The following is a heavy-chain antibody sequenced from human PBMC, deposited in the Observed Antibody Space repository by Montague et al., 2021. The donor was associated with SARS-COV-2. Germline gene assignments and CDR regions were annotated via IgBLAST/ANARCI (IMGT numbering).Heavy chain of an antibody. Sequence: SETLSLTCTVSGGSISSYYWSWIRQTPGKGLEWIGDIYHSGSTNYNPSXXSRVTISVDTSKNQFSLKLSSVTAADTAVYYCARVLPRWLQFDPYFDYWGQGTLVAVSS. CDR3: ARVLPRWLQFDPYFDY. CDR2: IYHSGST. J-gene: IGHJ4*02. CDR1: GGSISSYY. D-gene: IGHD5-24*01. V-gene: IGHV4-59*01.